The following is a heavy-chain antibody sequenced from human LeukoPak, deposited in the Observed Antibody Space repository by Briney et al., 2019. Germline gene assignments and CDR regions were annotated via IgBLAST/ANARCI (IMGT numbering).Heavy chain of an antibody. D-gene: IGHD2-15*01. CDR1: GFPFSRYW. Sequence: GGSLRLSCAASGFPFSRYWLSWVRQAPGKGLEWVANIKQDGREKYYLDSVKDRFTISRDNAENSVYLQMNSLRAEDSAVYYCARALPGGSGYFDFWGRGTRVTVSS. V-gene: IGHV3-7*04. CDR2: IKQDGREK. J-gene: IGHJ4*02. CDR3: ARALPGGSGYFDF.